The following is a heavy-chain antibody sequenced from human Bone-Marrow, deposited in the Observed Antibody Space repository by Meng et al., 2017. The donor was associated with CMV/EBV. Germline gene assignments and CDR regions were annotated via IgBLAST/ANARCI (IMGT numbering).Heavy chain of an antibody. V-gene: IGHV4-59*12. D-gene: IGHD3-22*01. CDR1: GGSINNYY. Sequence: SETLSLTCTVSGGSINNYYWSWIRQPPGKGLEWIGYIFYSGSTNYNPSLKSRVTISVDTSKNQFSLKLSSVTAADTAVYYCARSPNYYDSSGYSSTQAFDYWGQATLVTVSS. CDR3: ARSPNYYDSSGYSSTQAFDY. CDR2: IFYSGST. J-gene: IGHJ4*02.